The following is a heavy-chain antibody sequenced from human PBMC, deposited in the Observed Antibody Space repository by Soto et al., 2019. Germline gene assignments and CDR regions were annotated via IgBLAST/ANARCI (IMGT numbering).Heavy chain of an antibody. CDR2: VYYRGRS. V-gene: IGHV4-39*01. CDR1: GGSVTNSSYY. CDR3: VSQRTTVPTQAYFDY. J-gene: IGHJ4*02. Sequence: SETLSLTCTVSGGSVTNSSYYWGWIRQSPGKGLEWIGSVYYRGRSYSKSSVKSRVTISVDTSKNRFSLSLNSVTASDTAVYFCVSQRTTVPTQAYFDYWGPGALVTSPQ. D-gene: IGHD4-17*01.